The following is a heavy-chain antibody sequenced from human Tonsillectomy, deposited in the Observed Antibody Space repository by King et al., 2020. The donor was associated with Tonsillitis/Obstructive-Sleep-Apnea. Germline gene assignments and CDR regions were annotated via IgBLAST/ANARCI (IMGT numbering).Heavy chain of an antibody. D-gene: IGHD2-15*01. Sequence: VQLVESGGGVVQPGRSLRLSCEASEFTFSTYDMHWVRQAPGKGLEWVAVISYDGRNKAYADSVKGRLTISRDNSKNTLYLQMNSLKGEDTAVYFCARGCSGGSCYFAFDIWGQGTVVTVSS. CDR1: EFTFSTYD. V-gene: IGHV3-30*01. CDR3: ARGCSGGSCYFAFDI. J-gene: IGHJ3*02. CDR2: ISYDGRNK.